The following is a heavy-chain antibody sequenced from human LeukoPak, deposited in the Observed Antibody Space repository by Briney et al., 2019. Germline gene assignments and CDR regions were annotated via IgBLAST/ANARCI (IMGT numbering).Heavy chain of an antibody. CDR2: IYYGGGT. CDR3: ARVRKSLGYSSGWYSQNYFDY. CDR1: GDSISSSFYY. J-gene: IGHJ4*02. V-gene: IGHV4-39*07. D-gene: IGHD6-19*01. Sequence: SETLSLTCTVSGDSISSSFYYWGWIRQPPGKGLGWIGSIYYGGGTHYNPSLKSRATIFLDTSKNQFSLKLSSVTAADTAVYYCARVRKSLGYSSGWYSQNYFDYWGQGTLVTVSS.